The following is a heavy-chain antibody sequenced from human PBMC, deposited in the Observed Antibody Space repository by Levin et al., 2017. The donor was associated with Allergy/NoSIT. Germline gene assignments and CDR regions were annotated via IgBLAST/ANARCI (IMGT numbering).Heavy chain of an antibody. CDR2: IKSKTDGGTT. Sequence: GESLKISCAASGFTFSNAWMSWVRQAPGKGLEWVGRIKSKTDGGTTDYAAPVKGRFTISRDDSKNTLYLQMNSLKTEDTAVYYCTTGDIVVVVAAAFDIWGQGTMVTVSS. D-gene: IGHD2-15*01. CDR1: GFTFSNAW. J-gene: IGHJ3*02. CDR3: TTGDIVVVVAAAFDI. V-gene: IGHV3-15*01.